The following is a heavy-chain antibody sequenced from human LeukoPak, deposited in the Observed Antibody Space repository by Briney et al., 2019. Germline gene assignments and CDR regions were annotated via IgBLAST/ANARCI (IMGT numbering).Heavy chain of an antibody. V-gene: IGHV4-59*01. D-gene: IGHD3-22*01. CDR1: GGSISSYY. CDR2: IYYSGST. Sequence: SETLSLTCTVSGGSISSYYWSWIRQPPGKGLEWIGYIYYSGSTNYNTSLKSRVTISVDTSKNQFPLKLSSVTAADTAVYYCARGSAYYYDSSGYPTFDYWGQGTLVTVSS. J-gene: IGHJ4*02. CDR3: ARGSAYYYDSSGYPTFDY.